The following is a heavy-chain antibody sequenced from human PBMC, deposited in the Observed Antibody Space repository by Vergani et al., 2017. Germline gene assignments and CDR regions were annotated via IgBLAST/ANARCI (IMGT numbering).Heavy chain of an antibody. CDR2: ISYDGTQK. Sequence: QVHLVESGGGVVQPGRSLRLSCVVSGFTSSYYGMHWVRQAPGKGLEWVAVISYDGTQKYYADSVKGRFTISRDNSKSTLYLQMNSLRTEDTAVYYCATKSCGTPGCQRGYFREWVQGTLVTDSS. J-gene: IGHJ1*01. CDR1: GFTSSYYG. V-gene: IGHV3-30*03. CDR3: ATKSCGTPGCQRGYFRE. D-gene: IGHD1-1*01.